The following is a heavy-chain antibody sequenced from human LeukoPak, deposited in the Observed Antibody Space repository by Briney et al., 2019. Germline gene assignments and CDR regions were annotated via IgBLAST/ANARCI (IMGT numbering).Heavy chain of an antibody. D-gene: IGHD3-22*01. CDR3: AKGLFDSSGYSEHFDY. J-gene: IGHJ4*02. CDR1: GFSFSSYD. V-gene: IGHV3-23*01. Sequence: GGSLRLSCAASGFSFSSYDMSWVRQAPGKGLEWVSGIRTSGDSTYYADSVKGRFTISRDNSRDTLNLQMNSVRAEDTAVYYCAKGLFDSSGYSEHFDYWGQGTQVTVSS. CDR2: IRTSGDST.